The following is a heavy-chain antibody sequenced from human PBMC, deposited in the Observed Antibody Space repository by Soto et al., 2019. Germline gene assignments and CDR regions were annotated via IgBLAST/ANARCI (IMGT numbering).Heavy chain of an antibody. Sequence: SETLSLTCTVSGGSISSYYWSWIRQPPGKGLEWIAYIYYSGSTNYNPSLKSRVTISVDTSKNQFSLKLSSVTAADTAVYHCARGDGSVTAGYYYYGMDVWGQGTTVTVSS. CDR1: GGSISSYY. CDR2: IYYSGST. V-gene: IGHV4-59*01. J-gene: IGHJ6*02. CDR3: ARGDGSVTAGYYYYGMDV. D-gene: IGHD1-26*01.